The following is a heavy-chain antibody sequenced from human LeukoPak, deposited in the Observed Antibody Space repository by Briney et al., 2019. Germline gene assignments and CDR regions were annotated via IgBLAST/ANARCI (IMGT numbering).Heavy chain of an antibody. CDR3: AKELERKGFFDY. V-gene: IGHV3-30*02. J-gene: IGHJ4*02. CDR1: GFTFSSNG. CDR2: ISYDGRDV. D-gene: IGHD3-3*01. Sequence: GGSLRLSCAASGFTFSSNGMHWVRQAPGKGLEGVAFISYDGRDVYYADYVKGRFTISRDNSKNTLYLQMNSLRSEDTAVFYCAKELERKGFFDYWGQGTLITVSS.